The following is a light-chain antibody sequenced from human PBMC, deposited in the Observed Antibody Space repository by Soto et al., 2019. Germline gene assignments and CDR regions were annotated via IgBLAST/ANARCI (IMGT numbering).Light chain of an antibody. CDR3: QRYDISPFP. CDR1: QSVSSTY. V-gene: IGKV3-20*01. CDR2: GVS. J-gene: IGKJ2*01. Sequence: EIVLTQSPGTLSLSPGERATLSCRASQSVSSTYLAWYQQKPGQAPRLLIYGVSSRATGIPDRFSGSGSGTDFSLTISRLEPADFAVYYCQRYDISPFPFGQGTKLEIK.